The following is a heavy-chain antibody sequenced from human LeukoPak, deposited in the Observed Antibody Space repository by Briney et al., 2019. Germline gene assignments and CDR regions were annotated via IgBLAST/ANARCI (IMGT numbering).Heavy chain of an antibody. CDR3: AREWVTTVLLDY. CDR1: GFTFSSYG. CDR2: IWYDGSNK. D-gene: IGHD4-17*01. V-gene: IGHV3-33*01. J-gene: IGHJ4*02. Sequence: PGRSLRLSCAASGFTFSSYGMHWVRQAPGKGLEWVAVIWYDGSNKYYADSVKGRFTISRDNSKNTLYLQMNSLRAEDTAVYYCAREWVTTVLLDYWGQGTLVTVSS.